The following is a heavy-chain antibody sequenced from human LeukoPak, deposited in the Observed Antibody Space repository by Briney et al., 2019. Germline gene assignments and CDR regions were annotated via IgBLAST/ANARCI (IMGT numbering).Heavy chain of an antibody. V-gene: IGHV4-30-4*08. Sequence: SETLSLTCNVSGGSINTANYYWTWIRQPPGKGLEWIGYISYSGTPYHNPSLNSRVTISLDTSKNQFSLILNSVTAADTAMYYCARDRYGDFEDYWGQGTLVTVSS. CDR3: ARDRYGDFEDY. D-gene: IGHD4-17*01. CDR2: ISYSGTP. J-gene: IGHJ4*02. CDR1: GGSINTANYY.